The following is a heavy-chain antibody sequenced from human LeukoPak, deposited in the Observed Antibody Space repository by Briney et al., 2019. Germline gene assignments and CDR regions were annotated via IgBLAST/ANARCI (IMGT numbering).Heavy chain of an antibody. V-gene: IGHV4-34*01. CDR2: INHSGST. CDR1: GGSFSGHY. D-gene: IGHD3-10*01. Sequence: SETLSLTCAVYGGSFSGHYWSWIRQPPGKGLEWIGEINHSGSTNYSPSLKSRVTISVDTSMNQFSLKLSSVTAADTAVYYCARGRYYYGSGSYYDYWGQGTLVTVSS. J-gene: IGHJ4*02. CDR3: ARGRYYYGSGSYYDY.